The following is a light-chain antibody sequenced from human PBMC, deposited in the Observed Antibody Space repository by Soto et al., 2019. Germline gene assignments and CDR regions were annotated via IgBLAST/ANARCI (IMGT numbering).Light chain of an antibody. CDR3: CSFAGSHVA. CDR1: SADVGGYDF. Sequence: QSALTQPRSVSGSPGQSVTISCTGTSADVGGYDFVSWYQQLPGKAPKLMIYDVTKRPSGVPDRFSGSKSGNTASLTISGLQAEDEADYYCCSFAGSHVAFGGGTQLTVL. CDR2: DVT. J-gene: IGLJ2*01. V-gene: IGLV2-11*01.